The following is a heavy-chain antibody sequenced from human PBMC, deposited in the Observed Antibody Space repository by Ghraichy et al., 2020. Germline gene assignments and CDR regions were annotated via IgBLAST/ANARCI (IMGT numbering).Heavy chain of an antibody. J-gene: IGHJ4*02. Sequence: SETLSLTCAVYGASFSGYYWSWIRQPPGKGLEWIGEINHSGSTHYNPSLKSRVTISVDTSKKQFSLKVTSVTAADTAVYYCARGGLTGDLEWGQGTLVTVSS. V-gene: IGHV4-34*01. CDR3: ARGGLTGDLE. CDR2: INHSGST. D-gene: IGHD7-27*01. CDR1: GASFSGYY.